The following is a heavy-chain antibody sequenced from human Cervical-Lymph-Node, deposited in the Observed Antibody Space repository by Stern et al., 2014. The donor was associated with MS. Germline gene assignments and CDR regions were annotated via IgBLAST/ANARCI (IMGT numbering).Heavy chain of an antibody. D-gene: IGHD3-16*02. Sequence: VQSGAEVKKPGESLKISCKASGSSFTTYWIGWVRQMPGKGLEWMGIIHPGDSDPRYSPSFQGQVPISADKSISTAYLQWSSLKASDTAMYYCTRHPYDYVWGSYRPPPDYWGQGTLVTVSS. J-gene: IGHJ4*02. CDR3: TRHPYDYVWGSYRPPPDY. CDR1: GSSFTTYW. CDR2: IHPGDSDP. V-gene: IGHV5-51*01.